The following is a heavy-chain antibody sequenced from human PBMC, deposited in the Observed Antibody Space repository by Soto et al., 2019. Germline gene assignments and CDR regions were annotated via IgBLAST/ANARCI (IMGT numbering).Heavy chain of an antibody. Sequence: SETLSLTCTLSGGSLITSYYWSWIRQPPGKGLEWIAYIHYSGNTNYNPSLKSRVTMAADTSKNQFSLKLTSVTAADTAVYYCARDGPGLERRRFDYWGQGTLVTVSS. V-gene: IGHV4-59*12. D-gene: IGHD1-1*01. J-gene: IGHJ4*02. CDR3: ARDGPGLERRRFDY. CDR2: IHYSGNT. CDR1: GGSLITSYY.